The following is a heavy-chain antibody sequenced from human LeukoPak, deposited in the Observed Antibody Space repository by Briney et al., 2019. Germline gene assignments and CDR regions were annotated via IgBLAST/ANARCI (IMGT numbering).Heavy chain of an antibody. CDR1: GFTFSSYA. CDR2: ISGSGGST. V-gene: IGHV3-23*01. D-gene: IGHD6-19*01. J-gene: IGHJ6*02. CDR3: AKDGGSYSSGWYGYYYYYGMDV. Sequence: PGKSLRLSCAASGFTFSSYAMSWVRQAPGKGLEWVSAISGSGGSTYYADSVKGRFTISRDNSKNTLYLQMNSLRAEDTAVYYCAKDGGSYSSGWYGYYYYYGMDVWGQGTTVTVSS.